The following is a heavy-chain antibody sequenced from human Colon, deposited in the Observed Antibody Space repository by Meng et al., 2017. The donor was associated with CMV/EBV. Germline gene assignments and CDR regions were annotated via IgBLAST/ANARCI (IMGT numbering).Heavy chain of an antibody. CDR2: INPNRGGT. D-gene: IGHD3-3*01. Sequence: ASVKVSCKASGYTFTDYYMHWVRQAPGQGLEWMGWINPNRGGTNYVQKFQGRVTMTRDTSISTVYLELSRLRSDDTAVDYWSKDRRYYHFWSGSLVGFDVWGQGTTVTVSS. CDR3: SKDRRYYHFWSGSLVGFDV. J-gene: IGHJ6*02. CDR1: GYTFTDYY. V-gene: IGHV1-2*02.